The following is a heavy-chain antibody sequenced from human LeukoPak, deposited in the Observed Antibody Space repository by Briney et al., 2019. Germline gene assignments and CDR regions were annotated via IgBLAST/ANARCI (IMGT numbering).Heavy chain of an antibody. CDR2: IWNDGSKT. CDR1: GFTFSSYG. CDR3: AKDTVPYGDSAYSRVNGPLDY. D-gene: IGHD4-17*01. J-gene: IGHJ4*02. V-gene: IGHV3-33*06. Sequence: GGSLRLSCAASGFTFSSYGMHWVRQAPGKGLEWVAVIWNDGSKTYYADSVKGRFTISRDNSKNTLDLQMNSLRAEDTAMYYCAKDTVPYGDSAYSRVNGPLDYWGLGTVVTVSS.